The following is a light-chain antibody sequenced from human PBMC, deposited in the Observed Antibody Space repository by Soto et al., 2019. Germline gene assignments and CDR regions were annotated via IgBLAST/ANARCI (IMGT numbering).Light chain of an antibody. CDR2: GAS. CDR3: QQYDTSSWT. J-gene: IGKJ1*01. CDR1: QSVRSSY. Sequence: EIVLTQSPGTLSLSPGERATLSCRASQSVRSSYLAWYQQKPGQAPRLFIYGASNRATGIPDRFSGSGSGTDFTLTISRLEPEDSAVYYCQQYDTSSWTFGQGTKVEIK. V-gene: IGKV3-20*01.